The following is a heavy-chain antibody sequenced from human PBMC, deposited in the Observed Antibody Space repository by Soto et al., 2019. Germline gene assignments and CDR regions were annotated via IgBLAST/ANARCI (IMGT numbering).Heavy chain of an antibody. V-gene: IGHV2-26*01. CDR1: GFSVSNARMG. J-gene: IGHJ4*02. Sequence: QVTLKESGPVLVKATETLRLTCTVSGFSVSNARMGVSWIRQPPGKALEWLAHLFSTDEESYSTSLKSRLTISKDTSKSQVGLTMTNMVPVNTATYYCARIQWEYSSGHSSFDSWGQGTLVTVSS. D-gene: IGHD6-19*01. CDR3: ARIQWEYSSGHSSFDS. CDR2: LFSTDEE.